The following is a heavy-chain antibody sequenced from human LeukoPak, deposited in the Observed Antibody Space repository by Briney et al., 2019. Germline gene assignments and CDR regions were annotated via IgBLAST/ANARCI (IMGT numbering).Heavy chain of an antibody. V-gene: IGHV4-4*02. CDR3: ARDRSSGYSSGWYDY. CDR1: GGSTSSSNW. J-gene: IGHJ4*02. Sequence: SETPSLTCAVSGGSTSSSNWWSWVRQSPGKGLEWIGEIYHSGSTNYNPSLKSRVTISVDKSKNQFSLKLSSVTAADTAVYYCARDRSSGYSSGWYDYWGQGTLVTVSS. D-gene: IGHD6-19*01. CDR2: IYHSGST.